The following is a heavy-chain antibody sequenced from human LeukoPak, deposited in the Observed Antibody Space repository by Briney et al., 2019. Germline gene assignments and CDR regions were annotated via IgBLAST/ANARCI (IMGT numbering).Heavy chain of an antibody. CDR2: ISGSGDST. D-gene: IGHD6-19*01. V-gene: IGHV3-23*01. Sequence: GGSLRLSCAASGFTFNYYAMNWVRQAPGEGLEGVSAISGSGDSTYYADSVKGRFTISRDNSENTLYLQMSSLRAEDTAVYYCAKGGGYSSGWSDAFDIWGQGTKVTVSS. CDR3: AKGGGYSSGWSDAFDI. CDR1: GFTFNYYA. J-gene: IGHJ3*02.